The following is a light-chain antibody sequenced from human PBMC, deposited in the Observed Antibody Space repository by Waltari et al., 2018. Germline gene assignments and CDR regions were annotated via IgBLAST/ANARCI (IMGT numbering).Light chain of an antibody. CDR2: SAS. J-gene: IGKJ2*01. CDR1: QSISTS. CDR3: QQSFNTPRT. Sequence: DIQMTQSPSSLSASVGDRVTISCRASQSISTSLNWYQHKPGKAPDLLIYSASNLQSGVPSRFSGSGTGTEFTLTISSLQPEDFATYYCQQSFNTPRTFGQGTKLEI. V-gene: IGKV1-39*01.